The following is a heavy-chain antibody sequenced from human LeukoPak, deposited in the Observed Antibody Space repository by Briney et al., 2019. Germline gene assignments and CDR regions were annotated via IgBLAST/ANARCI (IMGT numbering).Heavy chain of an antibody. J-gene: IGHJ6*02. V-gene: IGHV4-34*01. CDR2: INHSGST. Sequence: PSETLSLTCAVYGGSFSGYYWSWIRQPPGKGLEWIGEINHSGSTNYNPSLKSRVTISVDTSKNQFSLKLSSVTAADTAVYYCARGLPPVVRTMVRGVIRPYYYGMDVWGQGTTVTVSS. D-gene: IGHD3-10*01. CDR3: ARGLPPVVRTMVRGVIRPYYYGMDV. CDR1: GGSFSGYY.